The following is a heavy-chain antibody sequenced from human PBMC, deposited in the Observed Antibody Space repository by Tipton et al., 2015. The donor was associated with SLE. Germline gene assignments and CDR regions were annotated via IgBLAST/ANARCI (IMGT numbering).Heavy chain of an antibody. V-gene: IGHV4-39*07. Sequence: LRLSCTVSGGSISSSRYYWGWIRQPPGKGLAWIGSIYYTGNTYYNPSLKSRVTISVDTSKNQFSLKLSSVTAADTAVYYCARFRAITMVRGVISWYFDLWGRGTLVTVSS. CDR1: GGSISSSRYY. J-gene: IGHJ2*01. CDR2: IYYTGNT. D-gene: IGHD3-10*01. CDR3: ARFRAITMVRGVISWYFDL.